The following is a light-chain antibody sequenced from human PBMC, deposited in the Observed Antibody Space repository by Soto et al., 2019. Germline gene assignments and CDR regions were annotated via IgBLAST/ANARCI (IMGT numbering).Light chain of an antibody. Sequence: DIQMTQSPSSLSASVGDRVTITCRASQSISSYLNWYQQKPGKAPKLLIYAASSLESGVPSRFSDSGSGTDFTLTISSLQPEEFATYYCQQSYSTPCTFGPGTKVDIK. CDR3: QQSYSTPCT. V-gene: IGKV1-39*01. J-gene: IGKJ3*01. CDR2: AAS. CDR1: QSISSY.